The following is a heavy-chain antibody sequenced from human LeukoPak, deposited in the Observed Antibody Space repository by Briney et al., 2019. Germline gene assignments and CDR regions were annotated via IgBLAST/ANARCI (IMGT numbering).Heavy chain of an antibody. D-gene: IGHD4-17*01. V-gene: IGHV4-59*01. CDR1: GDSISNYY. CDR2: IFDSGNT. CDR3: ARSDDYGDYVQTFDY. Sequence: PSETLSLTCTVSGDSISNYYWSWIRQPPGKGLEWIGYIFDSGNTKYNPSLGGRVTISADTSKNQFSLKLRSVTAADTAVYYCARSDDYGDYVQTFDYWGQGTLVTVSS. J-gene: IGHJ4*02.